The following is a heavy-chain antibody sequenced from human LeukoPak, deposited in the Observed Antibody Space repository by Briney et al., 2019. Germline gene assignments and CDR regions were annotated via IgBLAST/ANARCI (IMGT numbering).Heavy chain of an antibody. CDR3: AKSKKGSAFAHFDF. D-gene: IGHD3-10*01. J-gene: IGHJ4*02. Sequence: GGSLRLSCAASGFTFDDYDMHWVRQAPGKGLEWVSLITWDGGNTYYADSLKGRFTISRDNSKNSLYLQMNSLRAEDTALYYCAKSKKGSAFAHFDFWGQGTLVTVSS. CDR2: ITWDGGNT. CDR1: GFTFDDYD. V-gene: IGHV3-43D*03.